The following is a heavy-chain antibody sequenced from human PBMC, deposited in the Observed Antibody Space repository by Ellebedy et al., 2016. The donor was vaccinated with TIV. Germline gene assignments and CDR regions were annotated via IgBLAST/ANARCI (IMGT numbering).Heavy chain of an antibody. J-gene: IGHJ4*02. D-gene: IGHD2-8*01. V-gene: IGHV4-39*01. CDR3: ARAVVASTNTPIVLDS. Sequence: MPSETLSLTCVVSGASMSSRNYYWGWIRQPPGKGLEWIGSIYYNGTTYYKPSLKSRVTISADTSTNQFSLKLSSVTAADTAMYYCARAVVASTNTPIVLDSWGQGIRVTVSS. CDR1: GASMSSRNYY. CDR2: IYYNGTT.